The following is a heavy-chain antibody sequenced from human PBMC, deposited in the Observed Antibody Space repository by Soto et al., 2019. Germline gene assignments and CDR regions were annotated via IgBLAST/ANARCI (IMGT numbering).Heavy chain of an antibody. CDR3: ARPAAYGPSGMDV. CDR2: IIPIFGTA. D-gene: IGHD6-13*01. J-gene: IGHJ6*02. Sequence: GASVKVSCKASGGTSSSYAISWVRQAPGQGLEWMGGIIPIFGTANYAQKFQGRVTITADESTSTAYMELSSLRSEDTAVYYCARPAAYGPSGMDVWDQGTTVTVSS. V-gene: IGHV1-69*13. CDR1: GGTSSSYA.